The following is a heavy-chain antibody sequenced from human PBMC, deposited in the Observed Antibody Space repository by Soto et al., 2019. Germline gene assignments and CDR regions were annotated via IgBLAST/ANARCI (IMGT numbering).Heavy chain of an antibody. CDR2: IYWDDDK. V-gene: IGHV2-5*05. CDR1: GFSLSTSGAG. Sequence: QITLKESGPTLVKPTQTLTLTCTFSGFSLSTSGAGVGWIRQPPGKALEWLALIYWDDDKRYGPSLKSRLTITKAPFKHQVVLTITSMDPVDTATYYCAHQFDDFGSGGTKYYFDYWGQGTLVSVSS. D-gene: IGHD3-3*01. CDR3: AHQFDDFGSGGTKYYFDY. J-gene: IGHJ4*02.